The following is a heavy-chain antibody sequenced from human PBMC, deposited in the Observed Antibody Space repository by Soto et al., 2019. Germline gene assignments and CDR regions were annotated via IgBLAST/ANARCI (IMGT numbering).Heavy chain of an antibody. D-gene: IGHD3-3*01. CDR1: GYTFTSYY. CDR3: ARSYDFWSGPDLHYMDV. Sequence: GASVKVSCKASGYTFTSYYMHWVRQSPGQGLEWMGIINPSGGSTSYAQKFQGRVTMTRDTSTSTVYMELSSLRSEDTAVYYCARSYDFWSGPDLHYMDVWGKGTTVTVSS. V-gene: IGHV1-46*03. CDR2: INPSGGST. J-gene: IGHJ6*03.